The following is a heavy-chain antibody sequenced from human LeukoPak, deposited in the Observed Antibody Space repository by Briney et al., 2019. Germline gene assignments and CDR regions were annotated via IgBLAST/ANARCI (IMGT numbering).Heavy chain of an antibody. CDR1: GGSIFSSSYH. CDR3: ARGTVATPDYYYYYMDV. V-gene: IGHV4-39*07. Sequence: PSETLSLTCTVSGGSIFSSSYHWGWIRQPPGKGLEWIGEINHSGSTNYNPSLKSRVTISVDTSKNQFSLKLSSVTAADTAVYYCARGTVATPDYYYYYMDVWGKGTTVTVSS. D-gene: IGHD5-12*01. J-gene: IGHJ6*03. CDR2: INHSGST.